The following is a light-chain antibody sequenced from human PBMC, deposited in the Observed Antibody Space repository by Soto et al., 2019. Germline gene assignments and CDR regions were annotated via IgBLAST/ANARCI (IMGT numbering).Light chain of an antibody. J-gene: IGLJ1*01. CDR3: RSYTSDSSYV. V-gene: IGLV2-14*01. CDR2: AVS. Sequence: QSVLTQPASVSGSPGQSITISCTGTSSDVGLYDYVSWYQQHPGKAPQLMIYAVSNRPSGVSNRFSASKSGNTASLFISGLQAEDEADYYCRSYTSDSSYVFGSGTKSPS. CDR1: SSDVGLYDY.